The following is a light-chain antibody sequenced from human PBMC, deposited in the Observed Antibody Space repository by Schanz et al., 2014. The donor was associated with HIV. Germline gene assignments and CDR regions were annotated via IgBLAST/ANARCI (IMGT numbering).Light chain of an antibody. V-gene: IGLV2-14*02. CDR2: DVN. CDR3: CSCTNTNTWV. J-gene: IGLJ3*02. Sequence: QSALTQPASVSGSPGQSITISCTGTSSDVGSYNLVSWYRQHPGKVPKVMIYDVNKRPSGVPDRFSASKTGETASLTISGLQAEDEGDYYCCSCTNTNTWVFGGGTKLTVL. CDR1: SSDVGSYNL.